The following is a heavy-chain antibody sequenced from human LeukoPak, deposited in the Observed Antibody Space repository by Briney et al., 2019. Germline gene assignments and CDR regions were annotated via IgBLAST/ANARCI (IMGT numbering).Heavy chain of an antibody. CDR1: GFTFSSYG. V-gene: IGHV3-30*18. D-gene: IGHD1-26*01. J-gene: IGHJ3*02. Sequence: GGSLRLSCAASGFTFSSYGMHWVRQAPGKWLEWVALISYNGSNKYYADFVKGRFTISRDNSKNTLYLQMNSLRTEDTAVYYCAKDRDSGSFRGAFDIWGQGTMVTVSS. CDR3: AKDRDSGSFRGAFDI. CDR2: ISYNGSNK.